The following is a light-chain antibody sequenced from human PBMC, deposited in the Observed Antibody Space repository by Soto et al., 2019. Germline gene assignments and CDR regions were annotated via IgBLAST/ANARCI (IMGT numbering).Light chain of an antibody. CDR1: QSVISTY. Sequence: EIVLTQSPGTLSVSPGERATLSFRGSQSVISTYLAWYQQKPGQAPRLLIYGASSRATGIPDRFSGSGSGTDFTLTISRLEPEDFAVYYCQQYGSSPITFGQGTRLEIK. CDR2: GAS. CDR3: QQYGSSPIT. J-gene: IGKJ5*01. V-gene: IGKV3-20*01.